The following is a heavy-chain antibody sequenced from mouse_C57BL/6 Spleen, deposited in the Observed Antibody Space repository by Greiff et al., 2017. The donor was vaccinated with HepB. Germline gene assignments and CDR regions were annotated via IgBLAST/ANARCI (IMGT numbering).Heavy chain of an antibody. CDR1: GYAFSSSW. CDR2: IYPGDGDT. V-gene: IGHV1-82*01. CDR3: ARGFTTVVPMDY. D-gene: IGHD1-1*01. J-gene: IGHJ4*01. Sequence: VQRVESGPELVKPGASVKISCKASGYAFSSSWMNWVKQRPGKGLEWIGRIYPGDGDTNYNGKFKGKATLTADKSSSTAYMQLSSLTSEDSAVYFCARGFTTVVPMDYWGQGTSVTVSS.